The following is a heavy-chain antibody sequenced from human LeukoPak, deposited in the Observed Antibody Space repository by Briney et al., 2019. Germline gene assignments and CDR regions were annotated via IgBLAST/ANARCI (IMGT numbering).Heavy chain of an antibody. V-gene: IGHV3-23*01. D-gene: IGHD2-2*01. CDR3: AKDEIVPAAPFLFDP. CDR1: GFTFSSYA. CDR2: ISGSGGST. Sequence: GGSLRLSCAASGFTFSSYAMSWVRQAPGKGLEWVSAISGSGGSTCYADSVKGRSTISRDNSKNTLYLQMNSLRAEDTAVYYCAKDEIVPAAPFLFDPWGQGTLVTVSS. J-gene: IGHJ5*02.